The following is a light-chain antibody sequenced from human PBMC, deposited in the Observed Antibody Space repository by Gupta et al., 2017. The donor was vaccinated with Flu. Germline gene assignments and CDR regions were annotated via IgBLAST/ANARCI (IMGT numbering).Light chain of an antibody. CDR2: DAS. CDR1: QSVSSY. CDR3: QQRSNWLWYI. V-gene: IGKV3-11*01. Sequence: EIVLTQSPATLSLSPGERATLSCRASQSVSSYLAWYQQKPGQAPRLLIYDASNMATGIPARFSGSGSGTDFTLTISSLEPEDFAVYYCQQRSNWLWYIFGQGTKLEIK. J-gene: IGKJ2*01.